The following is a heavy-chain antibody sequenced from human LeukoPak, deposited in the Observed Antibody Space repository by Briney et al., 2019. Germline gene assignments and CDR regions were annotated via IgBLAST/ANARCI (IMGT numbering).Heavy chain of an antibody. Sequence: GESLKISCKGSGYSFTSYWIGCVRQMPGKGLEWMGIIYPGDSDTRYSPSFQGQVTISADKSISTAYLQLSSLKASDTAMYYCARLPSGSGSHFDYWGQGTLVTVSS. CDR2: IYPGDSDT. CDR1: GYSFTSYW. CDR3: ARLPSGSGSHFDY. D-gene: IGHD3-10*01. J-gene: IGHJ4*02. V-gene: IGHV5-51*01.